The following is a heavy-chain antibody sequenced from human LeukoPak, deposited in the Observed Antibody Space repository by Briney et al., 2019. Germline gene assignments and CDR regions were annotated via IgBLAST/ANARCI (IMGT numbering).Heavy chain of an antibody. CDR1: GYTFTSYD. V-gene: IGHV1-8*01. Sequence: ASVKVSRNASGYTFTSYDINWVRQATGQGLEWMGWMNPNSGNKGYAQKFQGRVTMTRTTSISTAYMELRSLRSEDTAVYYCASMGVARYSGYDLDYWGQGTLVTVSS. D-gene: IGHD5-12*01. CDR2: MNPNSGNK. CDR3: ASMGVARYSGYDLDY. J-gene: IGHJ4*02.